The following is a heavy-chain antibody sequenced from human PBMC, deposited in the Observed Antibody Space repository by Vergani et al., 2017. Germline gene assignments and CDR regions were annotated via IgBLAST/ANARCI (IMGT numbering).Heavy chain of an antibody. J-gene: IGHJ5*02. CDR2: INPIDSKI. V-gene: IGHV5-51*01. CDR3: ARHPYTPLCTAIDCPRWFDP. D-gene: IGHD2-21*02. Sequence: EVMLVQSGAEVKKPGESLKISCKYSESSFISNEIAWVRQMSGKGLQWMGNINPIDSKIAYSPSFQGQAIMSLDKSITTAYLQWRSLKASDTAMYYCARHPYTPLCTAIDCPRWFDPWGQGTLVTVSS. CDR1: ESSFISNE.